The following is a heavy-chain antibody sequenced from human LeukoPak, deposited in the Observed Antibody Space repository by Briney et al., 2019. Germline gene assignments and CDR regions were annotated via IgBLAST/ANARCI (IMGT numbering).Heavy chain of an antibody. CDR1: GYSFTSYG. CDR2: ISPFNGNT. J-gene: IGHJ4*02. CDR3: ARAVIPVAVKPAFDY. V-gene: IGHV1-18*01. Sequence: ASVKVSCKASGYSFTSYGFSWVRQAPGQGLEWMGWISPFNGNTNYAQKLQGRVTMTSDTSTSTAYMELRSLRSDDTAVYYCARAVIPVAVKPAFDYWGQGTLVTVSS. D-gene: IGHD6-13*01.